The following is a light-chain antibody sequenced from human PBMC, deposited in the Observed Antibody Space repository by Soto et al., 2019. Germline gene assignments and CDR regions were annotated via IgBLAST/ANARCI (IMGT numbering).Light chain of an antibody. V-gene: IGLV2-14*01. CDR3: ISYSSSTTPVV. J-gene: IGLJ2*01. Sequence: QSALTQPASMSGSPGQSITISCTGTSSDIGAYNYVSWYQQHPGKAPKLMIYEVSDRPSGVSNRFSGSKSGNTASLTISGLQAEDEADYYCISYSSSTTPVVFGGGTKVTVL. CDR1: SSDIGAYNY. CDR2: EVS.